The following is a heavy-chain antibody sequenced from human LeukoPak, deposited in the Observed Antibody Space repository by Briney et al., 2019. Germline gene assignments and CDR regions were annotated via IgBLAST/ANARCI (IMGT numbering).Heavy chain of an antibody. D-gene: IGHD5-18*01. CDR3: ARESPQRSGYSYTH. Sequence: ASVKVSCKASGYTFTTYAIHWVRQAPGQRLEWIGWINVGNGDTKYSQRFQGRVTITRDTSASTAYMDLSSLRSEDTAVYYCARESPQRSGYSYTHWGQGSLVTVSS. V-gene: IGHV1-3*01. CDR1: GYTFTTYA. J-gene: IGHJ4*02. CDR2: INVGNGDT.